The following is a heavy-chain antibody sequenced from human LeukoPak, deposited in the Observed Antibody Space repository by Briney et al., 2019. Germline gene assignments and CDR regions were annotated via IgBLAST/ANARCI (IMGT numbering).Heavy chain of an antibody. D-gene: IGHD3-22*01. CDR1: GYSISSGYY. Sequence: SETLSLTCTVSGYSISSGYYWGWIRQPPGKGLEWIGNIYHSGNTDYNPSLKSRVTMSVDTSRNQFSLKLYSVTAADTAVYYCARVRYFELSGYSYDFDYWGQGALVTVSS. CDR2: IYHSGNT. V-gene: IGHV4-38-2*02. CDR3: ARVRYFELSGYSYDFDY. J-gene: IGHJ4*02.